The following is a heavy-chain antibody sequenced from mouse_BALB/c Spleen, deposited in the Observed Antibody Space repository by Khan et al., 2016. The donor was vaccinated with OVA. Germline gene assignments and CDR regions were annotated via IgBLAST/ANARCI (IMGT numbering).Heavy chain of an antibody. CDR2: VSFGSATI. V-gene: IGHV5-17*02. D-gene: IGHD2-4*01. Sequence: EVELVESGGGLVQPGGSRKLSCAASGFTFSSFGMHWVRQAPEKGLEWVAYVSFGSATIYYADTVKGRFTISRDNPTNTLFLQMTSLRSENTAIYYCARSLITTWYFDVWGAGTTVTVSS. J-gene: IGHJ1*01. CDR1: GFTFSSFG. CDR3: ARSLITTWYFDV.